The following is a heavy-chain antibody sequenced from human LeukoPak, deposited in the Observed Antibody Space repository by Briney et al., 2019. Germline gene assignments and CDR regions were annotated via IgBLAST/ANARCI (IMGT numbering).Heavy chain of an antibody. V-gene: IGHV3-23*01. CDR1: GFTFTSYS. J-gene: IGHJ4*02. D-gene: IGHD1-26*01. Sequence: GGSLRLSCAASGFTFTSYSMNWVRQAPGKGLEWVSTISSGGGSTYYADSVKGRFTISRDNSKNTLYLQVNSLRAEDTAVYYCAKGGKWDVTPFDYWGQGTLVTVSS. CDR2: ISSGGGST. CDR3: AKGGKWDVTPFDY.